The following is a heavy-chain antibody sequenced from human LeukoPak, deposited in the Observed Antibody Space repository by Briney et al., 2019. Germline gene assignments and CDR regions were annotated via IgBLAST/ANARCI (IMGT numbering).Heavy chain of an antibody. J-gene: IGHJ4*02. CDR3: ANTLPKQLVPWYFDY. V-gene: IGHV3-23*01. CDR2: ISGSGGST. D-gene: IGHD6-6*01. CDR1: GFTFSSYA. Sequence: GRSLRLSCAASGFTFSSYAMSWVCQAPGKGLEWVSAISGSGGSTYYADSVKGRFTISRDNSKNTLYLQMNSLRAEDTAVYYCANTLPKQLVPWYFDYWGQGTLVTVSS.